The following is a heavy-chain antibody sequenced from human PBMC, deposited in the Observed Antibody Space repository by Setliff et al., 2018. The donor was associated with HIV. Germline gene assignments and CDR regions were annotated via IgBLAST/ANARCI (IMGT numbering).Heavy chain of an antibody. Sequence: ASVKVSCKASGYLFTGYYMHWVRQAPGQGLEWMGWINVNSGGTKYAQKFQGRVTMTRDTSISTAYMEVSSLRSDDTAVYYCARQGSPIYYFDYWSQGTLVTVSS. D-gene: IGHD3-10*01. CDR1: GYLFTGYY. J-gene: IGHJ4*02. V-gene: IGHV1-2*02. CDR3: ARQGSPIYYFDY. CDR2: INVNSGGT.